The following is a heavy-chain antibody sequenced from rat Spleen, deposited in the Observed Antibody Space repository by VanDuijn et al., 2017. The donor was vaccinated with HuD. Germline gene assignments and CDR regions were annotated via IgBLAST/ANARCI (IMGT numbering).Heavy chain of an antibody. CDR3: AKEDGSYGGWFAY. V-gene: IGHV5-58*01. D-gene: IGHD1-2*01. CDR2: INFDGGST. CDR1: GFTFTSYW. Sequence: EVQLVETGGGVVQPGRSLKLSCVVSGFTFTSYWIYWVRQAPGKGLEWVSSINFDGGSTYYPDSVKGRFTISRDNAENTVYLQMNSLRSEDTATYYCAKEDGSYGGWFAYWGQGTLVTVSS. J-gene: IGHJ3*01.